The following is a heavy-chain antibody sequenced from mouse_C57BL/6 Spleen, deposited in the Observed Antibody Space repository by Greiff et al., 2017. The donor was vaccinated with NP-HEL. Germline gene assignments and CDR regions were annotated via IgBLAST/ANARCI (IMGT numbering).Heavy chain of an antibody. V-gene: IGHV5-17*01. J-gene: IGHJ4*01. CDR2: ISSGSSTI. D-gene: IGHD1-1*01. CDR3: ARGGVYYGSSYYAMDY. CDR1: GFTFSDYG. Sequence: DVHLVESGGGLVKPGGSLKLSCAASGFTFSDYGMHWVRQAPEQGLEWVAYISSGSSTIYYADTVKGRFTISRDTAKTTLFLQMTSLRSEDTAMYYCARGGVYYGSSYYAMDYWGQGTSVTVSS.